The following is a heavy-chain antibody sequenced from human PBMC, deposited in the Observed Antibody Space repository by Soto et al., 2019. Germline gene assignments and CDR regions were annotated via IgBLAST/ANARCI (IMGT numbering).Heavy chain of an antibody. Sequence: QVRLVQSAAEVKKPGASVKVSCKASGYTFIRYGITWVRQAPGQGLEWMGWISAYNDYTNYAQKLQGRVTMTTDTSTSKVYMELRSLRSDETAVYYCARRGYCDKVWGKMNYYGLDVWGQGTTGTVSS. V-gene: IGHV1-18*01. CDR3: ARRGYCDKVWGKMNYYGLDV. CDR1: GYTFIRYG. J-gene: IGHJ6*02. CDR2: ISAYNDYT. D-gene: IGHD3-16*01.